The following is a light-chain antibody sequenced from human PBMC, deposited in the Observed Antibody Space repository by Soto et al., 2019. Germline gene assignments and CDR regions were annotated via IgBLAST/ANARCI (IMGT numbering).Light chain of an antibody. J-gene: IGKJ5*01. CDR3: QQNNNWPPIT. V-gene: IGKV3-15*01. Sequence: MMMTQSPATLSVSPGERVTLSCRTSHSVNSHVAWYQQKPGQAPRLLLYGASTRATGIPVRFSGSGSGTEFTLTISSLQSEDFAVYYCQQNNNWPPITFGQGTRLEIK. CDR1: HSVNSH. CDR2: GAS.